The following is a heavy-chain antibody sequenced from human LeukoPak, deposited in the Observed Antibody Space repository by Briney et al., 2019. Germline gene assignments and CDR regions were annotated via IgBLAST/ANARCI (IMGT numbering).Heavy chain of an antibody. CDR1: GGSIGSYY. CDR3: AREANSGYDWEFDY. J-gene: IGHJ4*02. V-gene: IGHV4-4*07. D-gene: IGHD5-12*01. Sequence: SETLSLTCTVSGGSIGSYYWSWIRQSAGKGLEWIGRISTSGRTNYNPSLKSRVTISVDTSKNQFSLKLSSVTAADTAVYYCAREANSGYDWEFDYWGQGTLVTVSS. CDR2: ISTSGRT.